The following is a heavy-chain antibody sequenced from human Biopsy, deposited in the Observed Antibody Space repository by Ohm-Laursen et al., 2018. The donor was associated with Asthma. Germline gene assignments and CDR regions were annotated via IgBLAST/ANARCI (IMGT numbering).Heavy chain of an antibody. J-gene: IGHJ4*02. CDR1: GGTFNTYV. Sequence: SSVKVSCKSLGGTFNTYVIGWVRQDPGQGLEWMGGINSVFGTTTYPQKFQDRVTITADDSTSTVYMELTSLRSEETAVYYCARKAGSCISRTCYSLDFWGQGTLVTVSS. CDR3: ARKAGSCISRTCYSLDF. CDR2: INSVFGTT. D-gene: IGHD2-2*01. V-gene: IGHV1-69*01.